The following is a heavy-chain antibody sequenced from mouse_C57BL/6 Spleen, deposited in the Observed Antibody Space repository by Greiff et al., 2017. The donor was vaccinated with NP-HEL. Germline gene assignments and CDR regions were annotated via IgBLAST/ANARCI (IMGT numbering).Heavy chain of an antibody. CDR3: ARDYCSSYAMDY. Sequence: QVTLKESGAELVKPGASVKISCKASGYAFSSYWMNWVKQRPGKGLEWIGQIYPGDGDTNYNGKFKGKATLTADKSSSTAYMQLSSLTSEDSAVYFCARDYCSSYAMDYWGQGTSVTVSS. V-gene: IGHV1-80*01. CDR1: GYAFSSYW. CDR2: IYPGDGDT. D-gene: IGHD1-1*01. J-gene: IGHJ4*01.